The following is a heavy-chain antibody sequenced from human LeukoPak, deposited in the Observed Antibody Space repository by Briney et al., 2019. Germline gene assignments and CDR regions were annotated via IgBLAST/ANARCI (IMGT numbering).Heavy chain of an antibody. CDR3: AGDTAMVDY. J-gene: IGHJ4*02. D-gene: IGHD5-18*01. Sequence: GRSLRLSCTASGFTFDDYAMHWVRQAPGKGLEWVSGISWNSGSIGYADSVKGRFTISRDNAKNSLYLQMNSLRAEDTAVYYCAGDTAMVDYWGQGTLVTVSS. CDR1: GFTFDDYA. CDR2: ISWNSGSI. V-gene: IGHV3-9*01.